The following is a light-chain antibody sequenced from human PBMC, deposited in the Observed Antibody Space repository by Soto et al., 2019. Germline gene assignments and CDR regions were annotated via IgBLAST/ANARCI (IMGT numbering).Light chain of an antibody. J-gene: IGKJ2*01. Sequence: DIQMTQSPSTLSASVGDRVTISCRASQSISSWLAWYQQKPGKAPKVLIYKASSLESGVPSSFSGSGSGTEFTLTIGRLQPDDFATYYCQQYSTYPYTFGQGTKVDIK. V-gene: IGKV1-5*03. CDR2: KAS. CDR1: QSISSW. CDR3: QQYSTYPYT.